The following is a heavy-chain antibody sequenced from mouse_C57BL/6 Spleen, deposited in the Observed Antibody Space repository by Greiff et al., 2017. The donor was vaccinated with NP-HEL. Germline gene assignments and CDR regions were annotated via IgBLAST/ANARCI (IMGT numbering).Heavy chain of an antibody. J-gene: IGHJ4*01. CDR1: GYSITSGYY. CDR2: ISYDGSN. CDR3: ARDAAQDYYAMDY. V-gene: IGHV3-6*01. D-gene: IGHD3-2*02. Sequence: VQLKESGPGLVKPSQSLSLTCSVTGYSITSGYYWNWIRQFPGNKLEWMGYISYDGSNNYNPSLKNRISITRDTSKNQFFLKLNSVTTEDTATYYCARDAAQDYYAMDYWGQGTSVTVSS.